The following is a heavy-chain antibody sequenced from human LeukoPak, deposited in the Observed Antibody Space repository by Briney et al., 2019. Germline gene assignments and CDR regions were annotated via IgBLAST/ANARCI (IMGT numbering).Heavy chain of an antibody. Sequence: SETLSLTCAVYGGSFSGYYWSWICQPPGKGLEWIGEINHSGSTNYNPSLKSRVTISVDTSKNQFSLKLSSVTAADTAVYYCARGPGLALDYWGQGTLVTVSS. CDR1: GGSFSGYY. CDR3: ARGPGLALDY. V-gene: IGHV4-34*01. CDR2: INHSGST. J-gene: IGHJ4*02.